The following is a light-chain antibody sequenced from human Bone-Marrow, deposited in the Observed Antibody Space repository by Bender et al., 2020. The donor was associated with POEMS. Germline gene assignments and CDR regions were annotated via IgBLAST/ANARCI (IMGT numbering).Light chain of an antibody. CDR2: EVN. V-gene: IGLV2-11*01. CDR3: AAWDDSLSGHV. J-gene: IGLJ1*01. Sequence: LTQPPSVSGSPGQSINISCTGTSSDIGTYNVVSWYQQYPGKAPKLMIYEVNKRPSGVPARFSGSKSGTSASLAISGLRSDDEADYYCAAWDDSLSGHVFGTGTKVTVL. CDR1: SSDIGTYNV.